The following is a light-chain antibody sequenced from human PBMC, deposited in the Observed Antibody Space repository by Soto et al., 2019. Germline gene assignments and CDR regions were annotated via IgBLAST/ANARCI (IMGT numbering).Light chain of an antibody. CDR3: LPAGDYPFT. CDR1: QGIRNE. V-gene: IGKV1-6*01. Sequence: AIQVTQSPSSLSASVGDRVTITCRASQGIRNELSGYQQKPGKAPKFLIFAASNLQSGVPSRFSGSGSGTDFTLSISSLQPEDFATYFCLPAGDYPFTFGGGTKVEIK. CDR2: AAS. J-gene: IGKJ4*01.